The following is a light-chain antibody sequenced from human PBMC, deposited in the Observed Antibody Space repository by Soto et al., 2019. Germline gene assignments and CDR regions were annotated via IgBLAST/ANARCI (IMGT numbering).Light chain of an antibody. CDR1: SSDVGGYNY. CDR2: DVS. J-gene: IGLJ1*01. CDR3: CSYTTSNTRQIV. Sequence: QCALTRPASGYGSPGQSRTISCTGTSSDVGGYNYVSWYQQHPGKAPKFMIYDVSNRPSGVSNRFSGSKSGDTASLTISGLQAEDEADYYCCSYTTSNTRQIVFGTGTKVTVL. V-gene: IGLV2-14*01.